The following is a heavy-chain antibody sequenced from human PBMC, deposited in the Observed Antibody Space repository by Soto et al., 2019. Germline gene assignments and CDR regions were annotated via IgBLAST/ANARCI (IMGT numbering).Heavy chain of an antibody. Sequence: QITLKESGPTLVKPTQTLTLTCTFSGFSLSTYGVSVGWIRQPPGKALEWLALIYWDNDKYYSPSLKSRLTITKDTSENQVVLTITNMNPVDTAPYCCAHRLARPYYYHCRCSRFDYWGHRTLFTFSS. J-gene: IGHJ4*01. CDR3: AHRLARPYYYHCRCSRFDY. D-gene: IGHD3-22*01. CDR1: GFSLSTYGVS. CDR2: IYWDNDK. V-gene: IGHV2-5*02.